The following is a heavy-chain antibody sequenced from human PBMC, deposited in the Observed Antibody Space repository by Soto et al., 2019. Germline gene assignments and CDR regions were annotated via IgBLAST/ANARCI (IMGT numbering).Heavy chain of an antibody. CDR1: GFTFSSYG. J-gene: IGHJ4*02. CDR3: AKVQHRVRSGPFDY. CDR2: ISYDGSNK. D-gene: IGHD6-19*01. V-gene: IGHV3-30*18. Sequence: QVQLVESGGGVVQPGRSLRLSCAASGFTFSSYGMHWVRQAPGKGLEWVAVISYDGSNKYYADSVKGRFTISRDNSKNTLYLQMNSLRAEDTAVYYCAKVQHRVRSGPFDYWGQGTLVTVSS.